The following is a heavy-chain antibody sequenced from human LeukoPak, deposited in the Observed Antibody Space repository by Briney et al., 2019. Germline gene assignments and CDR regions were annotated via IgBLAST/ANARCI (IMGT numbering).Heavy chain of an antibody. CDR3: ARDPAKYDSSGYPNWYFDL. CDR1: GGSISTSDYY. J-gene: IGHJ2*01. D-gene: IGHD3-22*01. V-gene: IGHV4-61*08. Sequence: SETLSLTCTVSGGSISTSDYYWGWIRQPPGKGLEWIGYLHNNGRTNYNPSLKSRVTISVDTSKNQFSLKLTSVTAADTAVYYCARDPAKYDSSGYPNWYFDLWGRGTLVTVSS. CDR2: LHNNGRT.